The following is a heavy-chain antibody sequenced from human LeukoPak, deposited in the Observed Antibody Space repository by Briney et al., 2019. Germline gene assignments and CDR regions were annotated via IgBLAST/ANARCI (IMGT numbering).Heavy chain of an antibody. CDR1: GFTFSSYG. J-gene: IGHJ4*02. CDR2: INPDGSQR. Sequence: SGGSLRLSCAASGFTFSSYGMHWVRQAPGKGLEWVADINPDGSQRLYVDSVKGRFTVSRDNAESSVYLQMNSLRADDTAVYYCARDPLHGALDYWGQGTLVTVSS. CDR3: ARDPLHGALDY. V-gene: IGHV3-7*01.